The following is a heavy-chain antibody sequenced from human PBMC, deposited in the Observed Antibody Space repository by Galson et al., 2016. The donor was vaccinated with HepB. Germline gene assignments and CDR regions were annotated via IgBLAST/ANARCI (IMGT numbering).Heavy chain of an antibody. D-gene: IGHD5-12*01. CDR1: GFTFSDYY. V-gene: IGHV3-11*01. CDR2: ISSSGQAI. Sequence: SLRLSCAASGFTFSDYYMSWVRQAPGKGLEWVSYISSSGQAIYYADSVKGRFTISRDNVKNSLYPQMNSLRADDTAVYYCARDPVRFSGYDPRYYFDFWGQGTLVTVSS. CDR3: ARDPVRFSGYDPRYYFDF. J-gene: IGHJ4*02.